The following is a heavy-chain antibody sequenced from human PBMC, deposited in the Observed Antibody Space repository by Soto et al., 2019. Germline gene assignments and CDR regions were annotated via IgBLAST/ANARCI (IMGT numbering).Heavy chain of an antibody. CDR3: ARARYSSSWYYFDY. Sequence: ASVKVSCKASGYTFTGYYMHCVRQAPGQGLEWMGWINPNSGGTNYAQKFQGWVTMTRDTSISTAYMELSRLRSDDTAVYYCARARYSSSWYYFDYWGQGTLVTVSS. CDR2: INPNSGGT. V-gene: IGHV1-2*04. D-gene: IGHD6-13*01. CDR1: GYTFTGYY. J-gene: IGHJ4*02.